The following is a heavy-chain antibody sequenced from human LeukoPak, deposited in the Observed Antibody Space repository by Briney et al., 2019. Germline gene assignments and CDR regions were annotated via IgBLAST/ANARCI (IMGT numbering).Heavy chain of an antibody. V-gene: IGHV1-18*01. J-gene: IGHJ4*02. CDR2: ISAYNGNT. D-gene: IGHD5-12*01. CDR1: GYTFTSYG. CDR3: ARADVDIVATEDGYFDY. Sequence: ASVKVSCKASGYTFTSYGISWVRQAPGQGLEWMGWISAYNGNTNYAQKLQGRVIMTTDTSTSTAYMELRSLRSDDTAVYYCARADVDIVATEDGYFDYWGQGTLVTVSS.